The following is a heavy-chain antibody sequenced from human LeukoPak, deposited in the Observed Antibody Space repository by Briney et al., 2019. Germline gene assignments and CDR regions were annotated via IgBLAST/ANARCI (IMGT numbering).Heavy chain of an antibody. J-gene: IGHJ6*03. CDR1: GGSFSGYY. V-gene: IGHV4-34*01. D-gene: IGHD3-10*01. Sequence: SETLSLTCAVYGGSFSGYYWSWIRQPPGKGLEWIGEINHSGSTNYNPSLKSRVTISVDTSKNQFSLKLSSVTAADTAVYYCARHSYYYGSGRKYYYYYYYMDVWGKGTTVTISS. CDR3: ARHSYYYGSGRKYYYYYYYMDV. CDR2: INHSGST.